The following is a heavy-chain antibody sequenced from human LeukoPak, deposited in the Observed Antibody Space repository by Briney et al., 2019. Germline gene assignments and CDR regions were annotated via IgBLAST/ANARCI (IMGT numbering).Heavy chain of an antibody. CDR2: VRGSGTAT. CDR3: AKRPRGNYLDPFDY. CDR1: GFTFSTYA. Sequence: GGSLRLSCAASGFTFSTYAMTWFRQAPGKGLEWVSAVRGSGTATYYADSVKGRFTISRDNSKNRLYLQMNSLRAEDTAVYYCAKRPRGNYLDPFDYWGQGTLVTVSS. V-gene: IGHV3-23*01. D-gene: IGHD3-10*01. J-gene: IGHJ4*02.